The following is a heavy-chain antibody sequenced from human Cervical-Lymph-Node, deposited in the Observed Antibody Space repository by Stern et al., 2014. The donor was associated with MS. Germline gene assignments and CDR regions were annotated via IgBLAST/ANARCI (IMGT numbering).Heavy chain of an antibody. CDR2: ISSSSSYI. Sequence: EVQLVESGGGLVKPGGSLRLSCAASGFTFSSYSMNWVHQAPGKGLEWVSSISSSSSYIYYADSVKGRFTISRDNAKNSLYLQMNSLRAEDTAVYYCARDSSSWYAIDYWGQGTLVTVSS. J-gene: IGHJ4*02. CDR1: GFTFSSYS. D-gene: IGHD6-13*01. V-gene: IGHV3-21*01. CDR3: ARDSSSWYAIDY.